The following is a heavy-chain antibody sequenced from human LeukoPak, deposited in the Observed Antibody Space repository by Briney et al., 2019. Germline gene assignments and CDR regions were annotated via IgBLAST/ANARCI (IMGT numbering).Heavy chain of an antibody. V-gene: IGHV4-30-2*01. CDR3: ARVPTGYSSWASHGFDP. Sequence: SETLSLTCTVSGGSISSGDYYWSWIRQPPGKGLEWIGYIYRSGSTYYNPSLKSRVTISVDRSNNQFSLRLSSVTAADTAVYYCARVPTGYSSWASHGFDPWGQGTLLTVSS. D-gene: IGHD6-13*01. CDR2: IYRSGST. J-gene: IGHJ5*02. CDR1: GGSISSGDYY.